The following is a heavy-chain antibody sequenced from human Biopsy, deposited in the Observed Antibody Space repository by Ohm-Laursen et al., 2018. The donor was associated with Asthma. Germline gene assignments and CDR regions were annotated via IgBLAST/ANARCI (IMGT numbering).Heavy chain of an antibody. D-gene: IGHD1-26*01. Sequence: SLRLSCAASGFTFSNYGMHWVRQAPGKGLDWVAVISFDGSNKNYTDSVKGRFTISRDNSRNTLHLQMNSLRAEDTAVYYCAKDVFPGWELRRGPDYWGQGTLATVSS. J-gene: IGHJ4*02. V-gene: IGHV3-30*18. CDR2: ISFDGSNK. CDR3: AKDVFPGWELRRGPDY. CDR1: GFTFSNYG.